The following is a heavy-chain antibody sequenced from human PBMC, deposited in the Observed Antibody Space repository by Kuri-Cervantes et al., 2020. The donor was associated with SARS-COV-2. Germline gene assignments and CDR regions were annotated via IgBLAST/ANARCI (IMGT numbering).Heavy chain of an antibody. D-gene: IGHD1/OR15-1a*01. J-gene: IGHJ6*02. CDR2: TNQDGNEK. V-gene: IGHV3-7*04. Sequence: GESLKISCAASGFTFSNYWMTWVRQAPGKGLEWVANTNQDGNEKNYADSVKGRFTISRDNAKNSVYLQMNSLRAEDTAVYFCSRDGKTTAVWNYDYYGLDVWGQGTTVTVSS. CDR1: GFTFSNYW. CDR3: SRDGKTTAVWNYDYYGLDV.